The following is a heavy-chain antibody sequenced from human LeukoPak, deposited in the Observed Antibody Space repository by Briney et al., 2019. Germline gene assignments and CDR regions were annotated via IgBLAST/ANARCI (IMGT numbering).Heavy chain of an antibody. CDR3: ARGPPLAAIGGYYFDY. Sequence: GASVKVSCKASGYTFTSYYMHWVRQAPGQGLEWMGIINPSGGSTSYAQKFQGRVTMTRDTSTSTVYMELSSLRSEDTAVYYCARGPPLAAIGGYYFDYWGQGTLVTVSS. J-gene: IGHJ4*02. V-gene: IGHV1-46*01. CDR2: INPSGGST. CDR1: GYTFTSYY. D-gene: IGHD2-2*01.